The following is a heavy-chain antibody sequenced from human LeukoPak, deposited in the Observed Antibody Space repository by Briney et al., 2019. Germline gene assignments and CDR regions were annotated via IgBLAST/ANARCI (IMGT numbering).Heavy chain of an antibody. J-gene: IGHJ4*02. V-gene: IGHV1-69*04. CDR3: ARDRDSSSWTDY. Sequence: SVKVSCKASGGTFSSYAISWVRQAPGQGLEWMGRIILILGIANYAQKFQGRVTITADKSTSTAYMELSSLRSEDTAVYYCARDRDSSSWTDYWGQGTLVTVSS. CDR1: GGTFSSYA. D-gene: IGHD6-13*01. CDR2: IILILGIA.